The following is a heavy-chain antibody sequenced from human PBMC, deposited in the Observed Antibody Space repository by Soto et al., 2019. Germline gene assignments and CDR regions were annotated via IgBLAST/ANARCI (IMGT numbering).Heavy chain of an antibody. D-gene: IGHD6-19*01. CDR1: GFTFSSYS. V-gene: IGHV3-48*01. Sequence: EVQLVESGGGLVQPGGSLRLSCAASGFTFSSYSMNWVRQAPGKGLEWVSHISSSSNTIYYADSVKGRFTISRDNAKNSLYLQMNSLRAEDTAVYYCARESSSGWFFDYWGQGTLVTVSS. J-gene: IGHJ4*02. CDR3: ARESSSGWFFDY. CDR2: ISSSSNTI.